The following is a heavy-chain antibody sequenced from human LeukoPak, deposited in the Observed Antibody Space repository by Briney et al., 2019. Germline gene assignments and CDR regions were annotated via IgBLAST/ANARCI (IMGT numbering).Heavy chain of an antibody. CDR2: ISPENSET. J-gene: IGHJ4*02. CDR3: VKRRNNVYETSPWDPDY. D-gene: IGHD2-2*01. V-gene: IGHV5-51*01. Sequence: GESLKVSGGGSGNRVTDKWIAWVRQMPGKGLEWMGIISPENSETHYSPAFQRQFTISVDRSITTAYLQWNSLKASDPAMYYCVKRRNNVYETSPWDPDYWGQGTLVTVSS. CDR1: GNRVTDKW.